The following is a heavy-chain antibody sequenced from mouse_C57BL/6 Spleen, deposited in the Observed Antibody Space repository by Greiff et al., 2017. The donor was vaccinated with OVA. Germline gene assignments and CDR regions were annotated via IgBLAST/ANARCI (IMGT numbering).Heavy chain of an antibody. Sequence: QVQLQQPGAELVKPGASVKLSCKASGYTFTSYWMQWVKQRPGQGLEWIGEIDPSDSYTNYNQKFKGKATLTVDTSSCTAYMQLSSLTSEDSAVYYCARSTSFDYWGQGTTLTVSS. J-gene: IGHJ2*01. CDR1: GYTFTSYW. CDR2: IDPSDSYT. V-gene: IGHV1-50*01. CDR3: ARSTSFDY.